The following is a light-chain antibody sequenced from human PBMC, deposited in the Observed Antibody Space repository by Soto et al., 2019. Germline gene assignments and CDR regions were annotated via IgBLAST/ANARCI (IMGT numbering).Light chain of an antibody. Sequence: QSVPTQPASVSGSPGQSITISCTGTTTDVGSYNLVSWYQQHPGRAPKLMIYEVSRRPSGVSNRFSGSKSGNTASLTISGLQAEDEADYYCCSWAGSNTFYFFGTGTKVTVL. V-gene: IGLV2-23*02. CDR1: TTDVGSYNL. J-gene: IGLJ1*01. CDR2: EVS. CDR3: CSWAGSNTFYF.